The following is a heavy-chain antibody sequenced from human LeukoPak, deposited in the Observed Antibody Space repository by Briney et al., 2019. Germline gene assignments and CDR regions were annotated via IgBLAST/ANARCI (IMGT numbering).Heavy chain of an antibody. V-gene: IGHV3-23*01. Sequence: HPGGSLRLSCAACGFAFSSYAMRWVRQAPGKGLEWVSDISGSGSGTNYADSVKGRFTISRDNSKNTLCLQMNSLRVEDTAVYYCARRWGGYDSPFNYWGQGTLATVSS. CDR2: ISGSGSGT. CDR1: GFAFSSYA. J-gene: IGHJ4*02. CDR3: ARRWGGYDSPFNY. D-gene: IGHD5-12*01.